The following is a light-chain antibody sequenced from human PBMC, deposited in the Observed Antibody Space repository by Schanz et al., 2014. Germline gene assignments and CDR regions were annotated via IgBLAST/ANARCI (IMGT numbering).Light chain of an antibody. CDR3: QHHRT. CDR1: QGISSW. J-gene: IGKJ1*01. CDR2: TAS. V-gene: IGKV1-12*01. Sequence: IQMTQSPSSASSSVGDRVTLTCRATQGISSWLAWYHQRPGKAPKLLIDTASTLQRGVPSRFSGSGFGTEFTLTISSLQPEDFATYYCQHHRTFGQGTKVEIK.